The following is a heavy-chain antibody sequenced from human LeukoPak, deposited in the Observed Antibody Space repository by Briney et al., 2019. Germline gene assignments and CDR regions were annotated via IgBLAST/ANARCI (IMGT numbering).Heavy chain of an antibody. CDR1: GGPISSYY. Sequence: SETLSLTCTVSGGPISSYYWSWIRQPPGKGLEWLGYIYSSGRTNYNPSLKSRVTISVDTSKNQFSLKLSSVTPADTAVYYCARARDGYNPFDYWGQGTLVTVSS. CDR3: ARARDGYNPFDY. V-gene: IGHV4-59*01. D-gene: IGHD5-24*01. CDR2: IYSSGRT. J-gene: IGHJ4*02.